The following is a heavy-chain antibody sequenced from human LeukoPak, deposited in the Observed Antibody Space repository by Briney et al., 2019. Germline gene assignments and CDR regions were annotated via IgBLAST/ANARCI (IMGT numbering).Heavy chain of an antibody. CDR3: ASSDGLPPRSDSSYDVFDY. V-gene: IGHV4-4*02. Sequence: PSETLSLTCAVSGGSIISGNWWSWVRQPPGKGLEWIGEIYHSGRTNYNPSLKSRVTISLDKSKNHFSLNLSSMTAADMALYYCASSDGLPPRSDSSYDVFDYWGQGTLVTVSS. D-gene: IGHD5-12*01. CDR2: IYHSGRT. J-gene: IGHJ4*02. CDR1: GGSIISGNW.